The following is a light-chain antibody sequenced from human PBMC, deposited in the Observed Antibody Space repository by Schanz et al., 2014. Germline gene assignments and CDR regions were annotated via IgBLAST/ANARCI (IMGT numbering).Light chain of an antibody. CDR3: STWDDSLTGPV. CDR1: SSDVGSYGF. CDR2: EAN. J-gene: IGLJ3*02. Sequence: QSALTQPASVSGSPGQSITISCTGTSSDVGSYGFVSWYQHYPGKAPKVIIYEANKRPSGVSNRFSASKSGYTASLTISGLQAEDEADYYCSTWDDSLTGPVFGGGTKVTVL. V-gene: IGLV2-14*02.